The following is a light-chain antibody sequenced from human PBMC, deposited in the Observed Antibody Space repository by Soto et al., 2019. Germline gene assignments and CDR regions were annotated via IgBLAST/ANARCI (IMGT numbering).Light chain of an antibody. CDR1: QSISGW. Sequence: DIQMTQSPSSLSASVGDRVTITCRASQSISGWLTWSQQKPGKAPKIMIYEASSLESGVPSRFSGSGSETEFTLAISSLQPDDFATYYCQQYNTYPRTFGQGTKVEFK. J-gene: IGKJ1*01. CDR3: QQYNTYPRT. CDR2: EAS. V-gene: IGKV1-5*03.